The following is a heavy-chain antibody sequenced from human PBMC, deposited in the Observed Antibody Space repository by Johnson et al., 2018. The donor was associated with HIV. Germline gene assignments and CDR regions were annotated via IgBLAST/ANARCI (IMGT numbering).Heavy chain of an antibody. Sequence: QMLLVESGGGVVQPGRSLRLSCAASGFTFSSYAMHWVRQAPGKGLEWVAVISYDGSNKYYADSVKGRFTISRDNSKNTLYLQMNSLRAEDKAVYYCASSYYYDSSGYSGAFDIWGQGTMVTVSS. CDR1: GFTFSSYA. CDR2: ISYDGSNK. CDR3: ASSYYYDSSGYSGAFDI. J-gene: IGHJ3*02. D-gene: IGHD3-22*01. V-gene: IGHV3-30*04.